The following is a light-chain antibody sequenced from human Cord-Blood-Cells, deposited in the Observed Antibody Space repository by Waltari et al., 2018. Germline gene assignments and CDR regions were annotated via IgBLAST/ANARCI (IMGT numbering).Light chain of an antibody. Sequence: QSVLTPPPSASGTPGQRVTIPCSGSSSNIGSNTVNWSQQLPGTAPKLLIYSNNQRPSGVPDRFAGSKSGTSASLAISGLQSEDEADYYCAAWDDSLNGWVFGGGTKLTVL. CDR2: SNN. CDR3: AAWDDSLNGWV. CDR1: SSNIGSNT. J-gene: IGLJ3*02. V-gene: IGLV1-44*01.